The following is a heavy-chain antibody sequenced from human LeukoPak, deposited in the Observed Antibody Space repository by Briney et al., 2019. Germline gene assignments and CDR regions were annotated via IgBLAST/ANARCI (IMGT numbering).Heavy chain of an antibody. Sequence: ASVKVSCKASGGTFSSYAISWVRQAPGQGLEWMGWISAYNGNTNYAQKLQGRVTMTTDTSTSTAYMELRSLRSDDTAVYYCARGSPPYCSGGSCYSMYYYYYMDVWGKGTTVTISS. CDR1: GGTFSSYA. CDR2: ISAYNGNT. J-gene: IGHJ6*03. D-gene: IGHD2-15*01. CDR3: ARGSPPYCSGGSCYSMYYYYYMDV. V-gene: IGHV1-18*01.